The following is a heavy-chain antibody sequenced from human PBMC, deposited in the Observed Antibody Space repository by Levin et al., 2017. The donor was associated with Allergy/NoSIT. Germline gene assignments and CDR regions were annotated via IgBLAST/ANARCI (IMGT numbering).Heavy chain of an antibody. V-gene: IGHV3-15*01. CDR1: GFTFSNAW. CDR3: TTDRYCSGGSCYLTGYYYYYYMDV. CDR2: IKSKTDGGTT. D-gene: IGHD2-15*01. Sequence: SCAASGFTFSNAWMSWVRQAPGKGLEWVGRIKSKTDGGTTDYAAPVKGRFTISRDDSKNTLYLQMNSLKTEDTAVYYCTTDRYCSGGSCYLTGYYYYYYMDVWGKGTTVTVSS. J-gene: IGHJ6*03.